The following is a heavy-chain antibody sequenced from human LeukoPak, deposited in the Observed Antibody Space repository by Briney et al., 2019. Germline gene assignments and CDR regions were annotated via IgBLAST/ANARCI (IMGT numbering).Heavy chain of an antibody. J-gene: IGHJ4*02. Sequence: ASVKVSCKASGYTFTGYYMHWVRQPPGQGLEWMGWINPNSGGTNYAQKFQGRVTMTRDTSISTAYMELSRLRSDDTAVYYCARERYSYGQRSFDYWDQGTLVTVSS. D-gene: IGHD5-18*01. CDR3: ARERYSYGQRSFDY. V-gene: IGHV1-2*02. CDR1: GYTFTGYY. CDR2: INPNSGGT.